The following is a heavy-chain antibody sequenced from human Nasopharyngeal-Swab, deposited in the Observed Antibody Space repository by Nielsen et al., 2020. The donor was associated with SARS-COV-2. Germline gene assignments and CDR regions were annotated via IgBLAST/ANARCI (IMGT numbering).Heavy chain of an antibody. V-gene: IGHV3-48*03. D-gene: IGHD2-2*01. CDR2: ISSSGSTR. J-gene: IGHJ4*02. CDR3: ARDYCSSTSCYDY. CDR1: GFTFSSYE. Sequence: GGSLRLSCAASGFTFSSYEMNWVRQAPGKGLEWVSYISSSGSTRYYADSVKGRFTISRDNAKNSLYLQMNSLRAEDTAVHYCARDYCSSTSCYDYWGQGTLVTVSS.